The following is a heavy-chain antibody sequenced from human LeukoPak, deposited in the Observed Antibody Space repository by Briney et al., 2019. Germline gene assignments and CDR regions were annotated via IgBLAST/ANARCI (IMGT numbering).Heavy chain of an antibody. Sequence: SETLSLTCTVSGGSISSSSYYWGWIRQPPGKGLEWIGNIYYSGSTFYNPSLKSRVTISVDTSKNQFSLNLRSVTAADTAVYYCARGALRVTDSSGYRYAFDIWGQGTMVTVSS. D-gene: IGHD3-22*01. CDR3: ARGALRVTDSSGYRYAFDI. CDR1: GGSISSSSYY. V-gene: IGHV4-39*07. J-gene: IGHJ3*02. CDR2: IYYSGST.